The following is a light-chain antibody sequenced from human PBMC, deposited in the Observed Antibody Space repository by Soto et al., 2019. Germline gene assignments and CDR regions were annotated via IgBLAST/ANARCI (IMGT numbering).Light chain of an antibody. CDR2: DVS. J-gene: IGLJ1*01. CDR1: SSDVVGYNY. Sequence: QSALTQPRSVSGSPGQSVTISCTGTSSDVVGYNYVSWYQQHPGKAPKLMIYDVSKRPSGVPDRFSGSKSGNTASLTISGLLAEDEADYYCCSYAGNYTHVFGTGTKLTVL. CDR3: CSYAGNYTHV. V-gene: IGLV2-11*01.